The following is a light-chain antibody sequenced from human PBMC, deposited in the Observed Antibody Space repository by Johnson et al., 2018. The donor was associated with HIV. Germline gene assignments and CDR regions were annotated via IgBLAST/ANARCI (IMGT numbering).Light chain of an antibody. CDR2: DNN. CDR3: GTWDSSLSAAV. Sequence: QLVLTQPPSVSAAPGQKVTISCSGSSSNIGNNYVSWYQQLPGTAPKLLIYDNNKRPSGIPDRFSGSKSGTSATLGITGLQTGDDADYYCGTWDSSLSAAVFGTGTKVTVL. V-gene: IGLV1-51*01. CDR1: SSNIGNNY. J-gene: IGLJ1*01.